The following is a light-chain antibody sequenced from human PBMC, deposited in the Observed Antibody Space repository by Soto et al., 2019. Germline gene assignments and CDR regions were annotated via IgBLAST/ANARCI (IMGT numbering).Light chain of an antibody. CDR3: QQYNDWPPT. J-gene: IGKJ1*01. V-gene: IGKV3-15*01. Sequence: EIVMPQSPATLSVSPGERATLSCRASQSVSGNLVWYQQKPGQAPRLLIYGASTRATGIPARFSGSGSGTEFTLTISSLQSEDFAVYYCQQYNDWPPTFGQGTKVEIK. CDR2: GAS. CDR1: QSVSGN.